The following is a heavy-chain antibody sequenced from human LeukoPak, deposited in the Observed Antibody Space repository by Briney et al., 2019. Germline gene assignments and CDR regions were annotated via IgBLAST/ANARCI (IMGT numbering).Heavy chain of an antibody. J-gene: IGHJ4*02. V-gene: IGHV1-69*13. D-gene: IGHD2-15*01. Sequence: SVKVSCKASGATFSSYAISWVRQAPGQGLEWMGGIIPIFGTANYAQKFQGRVTITADESTSTAYMELSSLRSEDTAVYYCARAEDCSGGSCSNTFDYWGQGTLVTVSS. CDR1: GATFSSYA. CDR3: ARAEDCSGGSCSNTFDY. CDR2: IIPIFGTA.